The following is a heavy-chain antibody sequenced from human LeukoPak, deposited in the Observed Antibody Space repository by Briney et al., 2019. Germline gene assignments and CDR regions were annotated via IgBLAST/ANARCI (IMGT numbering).Heavy chain of an antibody. D-gene: IGHD3-10*01. Sequence: GGALRLSCAASGFTFSNYWMTWVRPAPGKGLEWVANIKQDGSERYYVDSVQGRFTISRDNAKNTLYLQLNSLRVEDTPVYYGARSGPHDVKVKTRNYDYWGQGTRVTVSS. CDR3: ARSGPHDVKVKTRNYDY. V-gene: IGHV3-7*01. CDR2: IKQDGSER. CDR1: GFTFSNYW. J-gene: IGHJ4*02.